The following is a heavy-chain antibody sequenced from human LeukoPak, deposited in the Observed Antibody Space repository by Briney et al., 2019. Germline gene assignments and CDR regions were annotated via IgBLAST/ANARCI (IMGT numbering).Heavy chain of an antibody. CDR2: ISSSSTTI. CDR3: ARSGFTWIQHPYAMDV. J-gene: IGHJ6*02. Sequence: GGSLGLSCAASGFTSSDYPMNWVRQAPGKGLEWVSYISSSSTTIFYADSVKGRFTISRDNAKNSLYLQMNSLRAEDTAVYYCARSGFTWIQHPYAMDVWGPGTTVTVSS. V-gene: IGHV3-48*04. CDR1: GFTSSDYP. D-gene: IGHD5-18*01.